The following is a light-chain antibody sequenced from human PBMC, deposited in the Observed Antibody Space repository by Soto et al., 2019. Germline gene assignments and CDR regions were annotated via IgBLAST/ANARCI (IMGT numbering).Light chain of an antibody. V-gene: IGLV2-8*01. CDR1: SSDVGGYNY. J-gene: IGLJ2*01. CDR2: EVN. Sequence: QSALTQPASVSGSPGQSITISCTGTSSDVGGYNYVSWYQQHPGKAPKLMIYEVNNRPSGVPDRFSGSRSGNTASLTVSGLQAEDEADYYCSSFAGSPVVFGGGTKLTVL. CDR3: SSFAGSPVV.